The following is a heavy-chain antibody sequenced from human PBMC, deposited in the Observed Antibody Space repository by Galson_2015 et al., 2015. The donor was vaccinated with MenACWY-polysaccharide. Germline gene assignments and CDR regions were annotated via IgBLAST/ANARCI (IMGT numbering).Heavy chain of an antibody. Sequence: SVKVSCKASGYTFTSYGISWVRQAPGQGLEWMGGIRAYMGNTDYAQKLQGRVTMTTDTSTSTAYMELRSLRSDDTAVYYCARVGQYCSGDSCFDYWGQGTLVTVSS. CDR2: IRAYMGNT. J-gene: IGHJ4*02. D-gene: IGHD2-15*01. CDR3: ARVGQYCSGDSCFDY. CDR1: GYTFTSYG. V-gene: IGHV1-18*01.